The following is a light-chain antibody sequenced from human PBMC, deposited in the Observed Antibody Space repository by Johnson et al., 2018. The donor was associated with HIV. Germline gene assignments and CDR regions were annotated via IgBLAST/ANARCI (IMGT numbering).Light chain of an antibody. J-gene: IGLJ1*01. CDR3: GTWDSSLSGGV. V-gene: IGLV1-51*01. CDR1: SSNIGNNY. CDR2: DNN. Sequence: QSVLTQPPSVSAAPGQKVTISCSGSSSNIGNNYVSWYQQFPGTAPKLLIYDNNKRPSGIPDRFSGSKSGTSATLGITGLQTGDEADYYCGTWDSSLSGGVFGTGTTVTVL.